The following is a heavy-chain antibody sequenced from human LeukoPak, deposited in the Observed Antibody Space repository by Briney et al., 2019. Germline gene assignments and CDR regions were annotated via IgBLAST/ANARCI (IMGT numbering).Heavy chain of an antibody. V-gene: IGHV3-23*01. CDR2: ISRRGGGT. CDR1: GFTFSSYA. J-gene: IGHJ4*02. D-gene: IGHD3-10*01. CDR3: AKRGVEIRGLLVIGYHKETSYFDH. Sequence: GGSLRLSCAASGFTFSSYAMSGVRQAPGKGLEWGLGISRRGGGTNYADSVKGRFTVSRDNSRKTMYLQMNSLRAEEPAVYFCAKRGVEIRGLLVIGYHKETSYFDHWGQGVLVTVSS.